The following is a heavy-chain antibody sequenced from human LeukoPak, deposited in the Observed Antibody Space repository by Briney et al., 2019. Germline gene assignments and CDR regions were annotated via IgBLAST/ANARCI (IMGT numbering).Heavy chain of an antibody. Sequence: ASVKVSCKASGYTFTSYYMHWVRQAPGQGLEWLGIINCGGGSTSYAQKFQGRVTMTRDTSTSTVYMELSSLRSEETAVYYCARDGVAVAGKADYWGQGTLVTVSS. J-gene: IGHJ4*02. CDR1: GYTFTSYY. V-gene: IGHV1-46*01. CDR2: INCGGGST. CDR3: ARDGVAVAGKADY. D-gene: IGHD6-13*01.